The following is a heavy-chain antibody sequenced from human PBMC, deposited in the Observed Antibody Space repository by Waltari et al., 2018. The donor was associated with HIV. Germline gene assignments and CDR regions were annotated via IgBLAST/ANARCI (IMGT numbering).Heavy chain of an antibody. Sequence: QVQVVQSGAEVKKPGSSAKVSCKPSGGSFSNSAISWVRQAPGKGLEWMGAIIPIFGRANSAKKFQGRLTITADEVTSTAYMELSSLTSEDTAVYYCVRGAGEQLVAFRGGTFDFWGQGTMVTVSS. CDR1: GGSFSNSA. CDR2: IIPIFGRA. CDR3: VRGAGEQLVAFRGGTFDF. D-gene: IGHD6-13*01. V-gene: IGHV1-69*01. J-gene: IGHJ3*01.